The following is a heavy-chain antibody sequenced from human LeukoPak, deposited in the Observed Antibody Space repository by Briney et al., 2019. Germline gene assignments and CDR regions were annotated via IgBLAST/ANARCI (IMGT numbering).Heavy chain of an antibody. Sequence: ASVKVSCKASGGTFSSYAISWVRQAPGQGLEWMGWINPNSGGTNYAQKFQGRVTMTRDTSISTAYMELSRLRSDDTAVYYCARDKRYCSSTSCYTVVDYWGQGTLVTVSS. CDR2: INPNSGGT. D-gene: IGHD2-2*02. CDR3: ARDKRYCSSTSCYTVVDY. CDR1: GGTFSSYA. J-gene: IGHJ4*02. V-gene: IGHV1-2*02.